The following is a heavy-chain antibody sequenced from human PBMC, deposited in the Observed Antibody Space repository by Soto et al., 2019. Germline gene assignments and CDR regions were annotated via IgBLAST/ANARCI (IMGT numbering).Heavy chain of an antibody. Sequence: QVQLMQSGAEVEKPGASVKVSCEASGYSFTGFWIHWVRQAPGQGLEWMGWINPKSGVTNYAQKFQGRVTMTRDTSINTVYMELSSLQPDDTAVYYCSKGLWTVGQCSRGTCYDGMDVWGQGTTVTVSS. CDR3: SKGLWTVGQCSRGTCYDGMDV. D-gene: IGHD2-15*01. V-gene: IGHV1-2*02. J-gene: IGHJ6*02. CDR1: GYSFTGFW. CDR2: INPKSGVT.